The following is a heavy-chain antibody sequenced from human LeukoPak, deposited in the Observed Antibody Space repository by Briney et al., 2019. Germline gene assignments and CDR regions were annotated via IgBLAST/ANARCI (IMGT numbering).Heavy chain of an antibody. CDR1: GYTFISYG. CDR3: ARAAGYSSSPLRDYYYGMDV. Sequence: GESLKISCKASGYTFISYGISWVRRAPGQGLEWMGWISAYNGNTNYAQKLQGRVTMTTDTSTSTAYMELRSLRSDDTAVYYCARAAGYSSSPLRDYYYGMDVWGQGTTVTVSS. V-gene: IGHV1-18*01. D-gene: IGHD6-13*01. J-gene: IGHJ6*02. CDR2: ISAYNGNT.